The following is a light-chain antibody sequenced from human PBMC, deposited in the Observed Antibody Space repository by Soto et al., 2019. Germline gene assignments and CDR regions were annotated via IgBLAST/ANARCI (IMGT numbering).Light chain of an antibody. J-gene: IGKJ3*01. CDR3: QQYGSLRLFT. CDR1: QSVSSSY. CDR2: GAS. V-gene: IGKV3-20*01. Sequence: EIVLTQSPGTLSLSPGERATLSCRASQSVSSSYLAWYQQKPGQAPRLLIFGASSRATGIPDRFSGSGSGTDFTLTISRLEPEDFAVYYCQQYGSLRLFTFGPGTKVDI.